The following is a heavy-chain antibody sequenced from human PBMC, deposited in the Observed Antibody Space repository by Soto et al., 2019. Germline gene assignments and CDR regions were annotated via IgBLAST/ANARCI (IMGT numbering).Heavy chain of an antibody. CDR3: ARAKTYAFDI. J-gene: IGHJ3*02. CDR2: ISSNGGST. CDR1: GFTFSSYA. V-gene: IGHV3-64*01. Sequence: GGSLRLSCAASGFTFSSYAMHWVRQAPGKGLEYVSAISSNGGSTYYANSVKGRFTISRYNSKNTLYLQMGSLRAEDMAVYYCARAKTYAFDIWGQGTMVTVSS.